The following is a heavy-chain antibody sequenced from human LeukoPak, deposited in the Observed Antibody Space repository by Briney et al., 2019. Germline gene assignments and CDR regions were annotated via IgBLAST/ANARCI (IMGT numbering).Heavy chain of an antibody. CDR2: IYYSGST. CDR1: GGSISSYY. V-gene: IGHV4-59*01. CDR3: AREGRYSGYGAYYFDY. Sequence: SETLSLTCTVSGGSISSYYWSWIRQPPGKGLEWIGYIYYSGSTNYNPSLKSRVTISVDTSKNQFSLKLSSVTAADTAVYYCAREGRYSGYGAYYFDYWGQGTLVTVSS. J-gene: IGHJ4*02. D-gene: IGHD5-12*01.